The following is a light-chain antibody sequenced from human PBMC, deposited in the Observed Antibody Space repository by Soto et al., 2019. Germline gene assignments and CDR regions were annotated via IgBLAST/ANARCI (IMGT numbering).Light chain of an antibody. Sequence: QSVLTQPPSVSGAPGQRVTISCTGSSSNIGAGYDVHWYQQLPGTAPKLLIYGNSNRPSGVPDRFSGSKSGTSASLAITGLQAEAEADDYCQSYDSSPSGSVFGGGTKLTVL. V-gene: IGLV1-40*01. CDR2: GNS. CDR3: QSYDSSPSGSV. CDR1: SSNIGAGYD. J-gene: IGLJ3*02.